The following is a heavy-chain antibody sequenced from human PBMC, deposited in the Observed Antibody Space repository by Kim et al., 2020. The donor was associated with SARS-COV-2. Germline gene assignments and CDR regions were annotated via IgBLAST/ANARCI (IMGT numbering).Heavy chain of an antibody. J-gene: IGHJ6*02. CDR1: GFTFSSCA. Sequence: GGSLRLSCAASGFTFSSCAMHWVRQAPGKGLEWVAVISYDGSNKNYADSVKGRFTISRDNSKNTLYLQMNSLRAEETALHYCARAPWSRLRGLTYSYYGMDVWGQGTTVTVSS. CDR3: ARAPWSRLRGLTYSYYGMDV. V-gene: IGHV3-30-3*01. D-gene: IGHD3-10*01. CDR2: ISYDGSNK.